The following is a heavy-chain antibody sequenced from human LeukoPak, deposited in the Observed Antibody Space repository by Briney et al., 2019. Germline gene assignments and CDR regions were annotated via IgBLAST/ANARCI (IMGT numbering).Heavy chain of an antibody. Sequence: SETLSLTCAVSGGSISSSNWWSWVRQPPGKGLEWIGEINHSGSTNYNPSLKSRVTISVDTSKNQFSLKLSSVTAADTAVYYCARGFRTTVTTVAFDIWGQGTMVTVSS. CDR1: GGSISSSNW. CDR3: ARGFRTTVTTVAFDI. D-gene: IGHD4-17*01. J-gene: IGHJ3*02. V-gene: IGHV4-4*02. CDR2: INHSGST.